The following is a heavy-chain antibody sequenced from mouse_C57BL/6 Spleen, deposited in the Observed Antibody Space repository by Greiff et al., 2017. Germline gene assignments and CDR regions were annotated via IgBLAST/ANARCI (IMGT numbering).Heavy chain of an antibody. CDR2: ISDGGSYT. J-gene: IGHJ4*01. V-gene: IGHV5-4*01. Sequence: EVKLVESGGGLVKPGGSLKLSCAASGFTFSSYAMSWVRQTPEKRLEWVATISDGGSYTYYPDNVKGRFTISRDNAKNNLYLQMSHLKSEDTAMYYCARDPPLIYYDYDGAMDYWGQGTSVTVSS. D-gene: IGHD2-4*01. CDR3: ARDPPLIYYDYDGAMDY. CDR1: GFTFSSYA.